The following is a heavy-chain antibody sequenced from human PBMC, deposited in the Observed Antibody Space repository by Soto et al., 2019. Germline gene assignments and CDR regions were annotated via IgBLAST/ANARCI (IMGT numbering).Heavy chain of an antibody. V-gene: IGHV4-4*02. D-gene: IGHD1-26*01. CDR1: GGSMSSRNG. J-gene: IGHJ5*02. Sequence: PSGTLALTCAVSGGSMSSRNGGSWVNKPPGKGLEWIGEIYHSGSTNYNPSLKSRVTISVDKSKNQFSLKLSSVTAADTAVYYCARYSGSYYGSYWFDPWGQGTLVTVSS. CDR3: ARYSGSYYGSYWFDP. CDR2: IYHSGST.